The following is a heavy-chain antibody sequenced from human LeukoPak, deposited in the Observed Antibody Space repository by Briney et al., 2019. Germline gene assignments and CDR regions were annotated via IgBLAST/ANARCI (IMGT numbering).Heavy chain of an antibody. D-gene: IGHD6-6*01. V-gene: IGHV1-2*02. CDR2: INPNSGGT. Sequence: ASVRVSCKASGYTFTGYYMHWVRQAPGQGLEWVGSINPNSGGTNYSQKFQGRVTMTRDTSISTAYMELSRLTSDDTAVYYCARGRGGQQLVFDYWGQGTLVTVSS. CDR3: ARGRGGQQLVFDY. CDR1: GYTFTGYY. J-gene: IGHJ4*02.